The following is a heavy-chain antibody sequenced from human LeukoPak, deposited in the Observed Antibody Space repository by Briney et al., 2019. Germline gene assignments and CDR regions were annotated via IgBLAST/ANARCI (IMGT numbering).Heavy chain of an antibody. Sequence: GESLKISCAASGFTFSNNYMSWVRQAPGKGLEWVSVIYSGASTYYADSVKGRFTISRANSSNTLYLQMNSLRAEDTAIYYCPRNFLLRYLDYGGQGPLVTVS. CDR2: IYSGAST. D-gene: IGHD3-9*01. CDR1: GFTFSNNY. CDR3: PRNFLLRYLDY. J-gene: IGHJ4*02. V-gene: IGHV3-66*01.